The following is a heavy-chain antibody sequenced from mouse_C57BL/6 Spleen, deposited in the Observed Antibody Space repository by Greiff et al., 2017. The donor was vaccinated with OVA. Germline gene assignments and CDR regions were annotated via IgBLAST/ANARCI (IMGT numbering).Heavy chain of an antibody. CDR2: IDPSDSYT. V-gene: IGHV1-69*01. CDR1: GYTFTSYW. J-gene: IGHJ4*01. Sequence: QVQLQQPGAELVMPGASVKLSCKASGYTFTSYWMHWVKQRPGQGLEWIGEIDPSDSYTNYNQKFKGKSTLTVDKSSSTAYMQLSSLTSEDSAVYYCAREVVAPYAMCYWGQGTTVTVSS. D-gene: IGHD1-1*01. CDR3: AREVVAPYAMCY.